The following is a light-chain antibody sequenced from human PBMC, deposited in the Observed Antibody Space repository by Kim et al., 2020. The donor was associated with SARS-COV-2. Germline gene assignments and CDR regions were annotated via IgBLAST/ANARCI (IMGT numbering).Light chain of an antibody. V-gene: IGKV1D-13*01. CDR2: DAS. CDR3: QHFNNYPIT. J-gene: IGKJ5*01. Sequence: AIQLTQSPSSLSASVGDRVTITCRASQGISSALAWYQQKPGKTAKLLIYDASSLESGVPLRFSGSGSGTDFTLTISSLQPEDFATYYCQHFNNYPITFGQGTRLEI. CDR1: QGISSA.